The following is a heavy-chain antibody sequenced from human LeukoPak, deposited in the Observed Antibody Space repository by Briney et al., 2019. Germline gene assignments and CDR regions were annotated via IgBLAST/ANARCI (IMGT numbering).Heavy chain of an antibody. J-gene: IGHJ5*02. CDR3: ARCPYDSSGYRMFDP. D-gene: IGHD3-22*01. Sequence: ASVKVSRKASGGTFSSYAISWVRQAPGQGLEWMGGIIPIFGTANYAQKFQGRVTITTDESTSTAYVELSSLRSEDTAVYYCARCPYDSSGYRMFDPWGQGTLVTVSS. V-gene: IGHV1-69*05. CDR1: GGTFSSYA. CDR2: IIPIFGTA.